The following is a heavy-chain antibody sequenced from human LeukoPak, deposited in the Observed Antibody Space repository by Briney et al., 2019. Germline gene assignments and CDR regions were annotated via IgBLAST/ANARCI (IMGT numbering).Heavy chain of an antibody. D-gene: IGHD3-22*01. CDR1: GYTFTSYA. CDR2: INAGNGNT. CDR3: ARGPPGYYDSSGYHLSYFDY. Sequence: GASVKVSCKASGYTFTSYAMHWVRQAPGQRLEWMGWINAGNGNTKYSQEFQGRVTITRDTSASTAYMELSSLRSEDTAVYYCARGPPGYYDSSGYHLSYFDYWGQGTLITVSS. J-gene: IGHJ4*02. V-gene: IGHV1-3*01.